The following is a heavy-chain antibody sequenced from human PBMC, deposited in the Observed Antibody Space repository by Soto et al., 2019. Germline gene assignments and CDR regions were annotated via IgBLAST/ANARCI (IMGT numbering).Heavy chain of an antibody. V-gene: IGHV1-2*04. CDR1: GYTFIAHY. D-gene: IGHD5-12*01. Sequence: QVQLVQSGAEVKKPGASVKVSCKASGYTFIAHYIHWVRQATGQGLEWMGWIDPDSGAISYAQKFQGWVTLTRDTSISTASMELSRLRSDATAVYYCARAQRGYSGYDHWGQGTLVTVSS. CDR2: IDPDSGAI. J-gene: IGHJ5*02. CDR3: ARAQRGYSGYDH.